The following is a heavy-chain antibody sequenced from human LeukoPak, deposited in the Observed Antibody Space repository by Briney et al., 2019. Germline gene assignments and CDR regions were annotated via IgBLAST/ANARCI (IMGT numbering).Heavy chain of an antibody. CDR2: IIPMFDTA. Sequence: SVKVSCKASGGTFSSYPISWVRQAPGQGLEWMGGIIPMFDTADFAQKFQGRVTITADTSTSTAYMQLSSLRFDDTAVYFCARDYILPLETDNGDGFAIWGQGTVVTVSS. CDR1: GGTFSSYP. D-gene: IGHD3-3*02. J-gene: IGHJ3*02. V-gene: IGHV1-69*06. CDR3: ARDYILPLETDNGDGFAI.